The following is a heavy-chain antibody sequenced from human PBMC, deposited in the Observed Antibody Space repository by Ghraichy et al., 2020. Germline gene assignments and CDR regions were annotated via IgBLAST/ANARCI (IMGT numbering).Heavy chain of an antibody. D-gene: IGHD2-2*02. V-gene: IGHV1-18*01. CDR2: ISAYNGDT. Sequence: ASVKVSCKASGYTFTNYGISWVRQAPGQGLECMGWISAYNGDTNYAQNLQGRVTMTTDTSTNTAYMELRSLRSDDTAVYYCARAGLRGHQLLYSDYWGQGTLVTVSS. CDR1: GYTFTNYG. CDR3: ARAGLRGHQLLYSDY. J-gene: IGHJ4*02.